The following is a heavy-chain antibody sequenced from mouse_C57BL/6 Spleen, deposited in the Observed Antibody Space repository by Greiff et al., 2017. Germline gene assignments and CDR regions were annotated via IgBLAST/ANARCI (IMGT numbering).Heavy chain of an antibody. D-gene: IGHD2-4*01. J-gene: IGHJ4*01. CDR3: ARNRDYDVDCREVSYYYAMDY. CDR2: IWPGGGT. CDR1: GFSLTSYA. V-gene: IGHV2-9-1*01. Sequence: VQRVESGPGLVAPSQSLSITCTVSGFSLTSYAISWVRQPPGKGLEWLGVIWPGGGTNYNSALKSRLSISKDNSKSKVSLKMNRLQTDDTARYYSARNRDYDVDCREVSYYYAMDYWGQGTSVTVSS.